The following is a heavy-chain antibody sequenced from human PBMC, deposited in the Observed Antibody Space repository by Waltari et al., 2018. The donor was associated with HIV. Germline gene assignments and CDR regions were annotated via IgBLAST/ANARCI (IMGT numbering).Heavy chain of an antibody. D-gene: IGHD3-16*01. CDR2: IYPGDSDT. V-gene: IGHV5-51*01. CDR3: ARHQGVYDYVWGSHRGYYGMDV. Sequence: EVQLVQSGAEVKKPGESLKISCKGSGYSFTSYWIGWVRQMPGNGPEWMGIIYPGDSDTRYSPSFQGQVTISADKSISTAYLQWSSLKASDTAMYYCARHQGVYDYVWGSHRGYYGMDVWGQGTTVTVSS. J-gene: IGHJ6*02. CDR1: GYSFTSYW.